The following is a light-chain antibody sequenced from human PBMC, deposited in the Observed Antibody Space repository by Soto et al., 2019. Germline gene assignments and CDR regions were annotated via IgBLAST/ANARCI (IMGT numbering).Light chain of an antibody. J-gene: IGLJ2*01. Sequence: QSVLTQPPSASAAPGQKVTISCSGSSSNIGNNYVSWYQQLPGTAPKLLIYENNKRPSGMPDRFSGSKSGTSATLGITGLQTGDEADYYCGTWDSSLSAVVFGGGTQLTVL. CDR3: GTWDSSLSAVV. V-gene: IGLV1-51*02. CDR2: ENN. CDR1: SSNIGNNY.